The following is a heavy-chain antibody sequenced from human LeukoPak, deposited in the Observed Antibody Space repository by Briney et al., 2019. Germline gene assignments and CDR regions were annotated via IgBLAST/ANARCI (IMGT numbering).Heavy chain of an antibody. CDR3: ARASYDFWSGYYRAYYMDV. V-gene: IGHV4-59*12. CDR1: GGSISSYY. J-gene: IGHJ6*03. D-gene: IGHD3-3*01. Sequence: VKPSETLSLTCTVSGGSISSYYWSWIRQPPGKGLEWIGFIFYSGTTNYNPSLKSRVTISVDTSKNQFSLKLSSVTAADTAVYYCARASYDFWSGYYRAYYMDVWGKGTTVTVSS. CDR2: IFYSGTT.